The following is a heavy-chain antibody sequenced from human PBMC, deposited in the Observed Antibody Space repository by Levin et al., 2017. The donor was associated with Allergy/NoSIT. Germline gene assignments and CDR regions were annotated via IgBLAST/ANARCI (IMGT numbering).Heavy chain of an antibody. CDR3: ACWAMYHYDRSAFDYFYYAMDV. V-gene: IGHV3-21*01. J-gene: IGHJ6*02. D-gene: IGHD3-22*01. Sequence: HGESLKISCAASGILFSSYDMNWVRQAPGKGLEWVSSISAGGNYIYYADSVKGRFTISRDNAKNSLFLQMNSLRAEDTAVYYCACWAMYHYDRSAFDYFYYAMDVWGQGTTVTVSS. CDR1: GILFSSYD. CDR2: ISAGGNYI.